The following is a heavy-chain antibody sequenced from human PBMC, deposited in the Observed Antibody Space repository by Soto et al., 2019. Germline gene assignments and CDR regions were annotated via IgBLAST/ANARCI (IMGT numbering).Heavy chain of an antibody. CDR1: GGSFSGYY. J-gene: IGHJ5*02. CDR2: INHSGST. V-gene: IGHV4-34*01. CDR3: ARDAYYDFWSGYSRWFDP. Sequence: SETLSLTCAVYGGSFSGYYWSWIRQPPGKGLEWIGEINHSGSTNYNPSLKSRVTISVDTSKNQFSLKLSSVTAADTAVYYYARDAYYDFWSGYSRWFDPWGQGTLVTVSS. D-gene: IGHD3-3*01.